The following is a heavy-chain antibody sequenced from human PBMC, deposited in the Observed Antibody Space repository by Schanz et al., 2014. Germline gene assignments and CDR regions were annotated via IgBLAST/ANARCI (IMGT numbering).Heavy chain of an antibody. CDR3: ATLDYADSVS. CDR1: GGTFSRLT. D-gene: IGHD4-17*01. CDR2: VIPILGVT. J-gene: IGHJ5*02. V-gene: IGHV1-69*02. Sequence: QVQLVQSGADVKKPGSSVRVSCKASGGTFSRLTFSWVRQAPGQGLEWMGRVIPILGVTHYAQKFQGRVTITADKSTTTACMELNSLNADDTAVYYCATLDYADSVSWGQGTLVTVSA.